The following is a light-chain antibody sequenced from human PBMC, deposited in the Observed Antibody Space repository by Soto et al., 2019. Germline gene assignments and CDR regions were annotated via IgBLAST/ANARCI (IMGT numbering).Light chain of an antibody. CDR3: QQYRSYPRT. V-gene: IGKV1-16*01. CDR1: QSVSNF. Sequence: DIQMTQSPSSLSASVGDTVTITCRASQSVSNFLGWFQQKPGKPPKSLIYTAWNLESGVPTRFRGSGSGTQFTLTINDLQREDFATYYYQQYRSYPRTFGQGTKVEIK. J-gene: IGKJ1*01. CDR2: TAW.